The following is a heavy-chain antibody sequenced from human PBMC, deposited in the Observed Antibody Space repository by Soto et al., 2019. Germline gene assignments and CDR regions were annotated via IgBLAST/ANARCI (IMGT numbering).Heavy chain of an antibody. D-gene: IGHD3-10*01. V-gene: IGHV3-74*01. CDR1: GFTFSSYW. CDR2: IDEYGSTI. J-gene: IGHJ4*02. Sequence: XGSLRLSCAASGFTFSSYWMHWVRQVPGKGLLWVSRIDEYGSTINYADSVKGRFTISRDNARNTLYLEMNSLRAEDTALYYCTRDIGGKGAYWGPGTLVTVSS. CDR3: TRDIGGKGAY.